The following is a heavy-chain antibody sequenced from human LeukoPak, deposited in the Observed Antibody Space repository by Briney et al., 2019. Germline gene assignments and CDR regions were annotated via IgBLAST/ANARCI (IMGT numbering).Heavy chain of an antibody. CDR1: GYTFTDYY. J-gene: IGHJ5*02. D-gene: IGHD3-10*01. Sequence: ASVKVSCKPSGYTFTDYYLHWVRQAPGQGLEWMGRIIPILGIANYAQKFQGRVTITADKSTSTAYMELSSLRSEDTAVYYCAREVSPMVRGVIKGFWFDPWGQGTLVTVSS. CDR2: IIPILGIA. V-gene: IGHV1-69*04. CDR3: AREVSPMVRGVIKGFWFDP.